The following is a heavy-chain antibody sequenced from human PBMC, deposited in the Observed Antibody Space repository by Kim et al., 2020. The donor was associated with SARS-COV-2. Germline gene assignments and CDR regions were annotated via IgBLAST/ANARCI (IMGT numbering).Heavy chain of an antibody. CDR3: ARVEADSSSWYRDGSYGMDV. CDR1: GGTFSSYA. CDR2: IIPIFGTA. J-gene: IGHJ6*02. D-gene: IGHD6-13*01. V-gene: IGHV1-69*13. Sequence: SVKVSCKASGGTFSSYAISWVRQAPGQGLEWMGGIIPIFGTANYAQKFQGRVTITADESTSTAYMELSSLRSEDTAVYYCARVEADSSSWYRDGSYGMDVWGQGTTVTVSS.